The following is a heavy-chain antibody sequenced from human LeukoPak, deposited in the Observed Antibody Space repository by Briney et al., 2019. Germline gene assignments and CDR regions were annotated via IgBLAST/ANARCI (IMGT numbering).Heavy chain of an antibody. V-gene: IGHV3-11*06. CDR1: GFIFSDYY. J-gene: IGHJ4*02. CDR2: ISTGSSYT. Sequence: GGSLRLSCAASGFIFSDYYMSWIRQAPGKGLEWVSYISTGSSYTNYADSVKGRFTISRDNAKDSLSLQMNSLRAEDTAIYHFEHAYGQVYFDNWGQGTLVTVSS. D-gene: IGHD3-10*01. CDR3: EHAYGQVYFDN.